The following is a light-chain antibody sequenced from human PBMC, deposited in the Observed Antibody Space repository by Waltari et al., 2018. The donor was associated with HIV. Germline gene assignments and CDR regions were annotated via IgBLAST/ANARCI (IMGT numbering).Light chain of an antibody. CDR1: SSAVGDYNY. V-gene: IGLV2-14*01. CDR2: EVS. J-gene: IGLJ1*01. CDR3: SSYTSSSTRV. Sequence: QPALTQPAPVSGSPGPSITISCTGTSSAVGDYNYVHWYQQHPGKAPKLIIYEVSNRPSGVSNRFSGSKSGNTASLTISGLQTEDEADYYCSSYTSSSTRVFGTGTKVTVL.